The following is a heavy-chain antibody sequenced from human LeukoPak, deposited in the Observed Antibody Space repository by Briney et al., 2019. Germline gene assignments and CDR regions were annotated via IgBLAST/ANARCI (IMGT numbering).Heavy chain of an antibody. CDR1: GGSVSSFY. Sequence: SETLSLTCTVSGGSVSSFYWTWIRQPAGKGLEWIGRIYTSGSTSYNPSLKSRVTISVDKSKNQFSLKLTSVTAAETAVYYCARVHGANSFLDYWGQGTLVTVSS. CDR3: ARVHGANSFLDY. CDR2: IYTSGST. J-gene: IGHJ4*02. D-gene: IGHD4-23*01. V-gene: IGHV4-4*07.